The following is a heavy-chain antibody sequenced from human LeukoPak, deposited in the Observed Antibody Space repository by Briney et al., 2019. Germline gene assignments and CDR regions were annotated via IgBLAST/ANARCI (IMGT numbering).Heavy chain of an antibody. V-gene: IGHV3-11*01. CDR3: ARGDYDKYGMDV. Sequence: GGSLRLSCAASGFTFSNYYMSWIRQAPGKGLEWVSYISSSGTTMYYADSVKGRFIISRDNATNSLFLQMNSLRAEDTAVYYCARGDYDKYGMDVWGQGTTVTVSS. CDR1: GFTFSNYY. CDR2: ISSSGTTM. J-gene: IGHJ6*02.